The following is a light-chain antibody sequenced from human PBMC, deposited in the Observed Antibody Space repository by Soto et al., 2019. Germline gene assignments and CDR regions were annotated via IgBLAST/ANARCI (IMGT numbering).Light chain of an antibody. CDR3: QQYGRSPLT. CDR2: GAS. CDR1: QSVRSNY. V-gene: IGKV3-20*01. J-gene: IGKJ4*01. Sequence: PGERATLSCRASQSVRSNYLAWYQQKPGQAPRLLIHGASSRAAGIPDRFSGSGSGTDFTLIISRPEPEDFAVFYCQQYGRSPLTFGGGTKVEIK.